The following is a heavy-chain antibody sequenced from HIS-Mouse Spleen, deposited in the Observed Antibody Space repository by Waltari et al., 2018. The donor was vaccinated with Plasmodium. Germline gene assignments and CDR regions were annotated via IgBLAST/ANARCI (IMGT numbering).Heavy chain of an antibody. CDR2: IYYSGST. Sequence: QLQLQESGPGLVKPSETLSLTCTVSVGSISSSSYYWGWIRQPPGQGLEWIGSIYYSGSTYYNPSLKSRVTISVDTSKNQFSLKLSSVTAADTAVYYCARVLSVYDFWSGYYRGDAFDIWGQGTMVTVSS. J-gene: IGHJ3*02. CDR1: VGSISSSSYY. V-gene: IGHV4-39*07. D-gene: IGHD3-3*01. CDR3: ARVLSVYDFWSGYYRGDAFDI.